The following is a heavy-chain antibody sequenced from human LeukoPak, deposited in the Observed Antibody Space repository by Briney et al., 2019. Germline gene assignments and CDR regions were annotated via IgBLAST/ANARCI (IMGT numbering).Heavy chain of an antibody. CDR1: GFTFDDYA. J-gene: IGHJ4*02. CDR2: ISWNSGGI. Sequence: GGSLRLSCAASGFTFDDYATHWVRQAPGKGLEWVSGISWNSGGIGYADSVKGRFTISRDNAKNSLYLQMNSLRAEDTALYYCASDTSGPDYWGQGTLVTVSS. CDR3: ASDTSGPDY. V-gene: IGHV3-9*01.